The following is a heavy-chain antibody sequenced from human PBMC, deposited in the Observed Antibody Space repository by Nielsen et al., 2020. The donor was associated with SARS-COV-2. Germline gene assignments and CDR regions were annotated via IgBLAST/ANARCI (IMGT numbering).Heavy chain of an antibody. CDR1: GFTFSSTY. CDR2: INPSGSGT. Sequence: GGPLRLSCSASGFTFSSTYMDWVRQAPGQGLVWVSRINPSGSGTAYADSVKGRFAVSRDNAENTVVLQIHSLRVEDTAVYYCAGGADFWSGTQKYYMDVWGKGTTVTVSS. CDR3: AGGADFWSGTQKYYMDV. V-gene: IGHV3-74*01. J-gene: IGHJ6*04. D-gene: IGHD3-3*01.